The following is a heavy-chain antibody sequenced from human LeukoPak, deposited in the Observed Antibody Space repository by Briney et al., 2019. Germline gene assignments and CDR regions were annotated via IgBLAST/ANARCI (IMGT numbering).Heavy chain of an antibody. D-gene: IGHD6-13*01. CDR2: ISPSSTI. CDR3: AREYKSSSPLKGYYYYGMDV. Sequence: GGSLRLSCAASGFTFSTYSMNWVRQAPGKGLEWISHISPSSTIYYSDSVKGRFTISRDNAKNSLFLQMNSLRDEDTAVYYCAREYKSSSPLKGYYYYGMDVWGQGTTVTVSS. CDR1: GFTFSTYS. J-gene: IGHJ6*02. V-gene: IGHV3-48*02.